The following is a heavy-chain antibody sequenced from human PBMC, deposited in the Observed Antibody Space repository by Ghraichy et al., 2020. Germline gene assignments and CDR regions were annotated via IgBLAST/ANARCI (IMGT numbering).Heavy chain of an antibody. CDR3: AKERGSSGRAGWFDP. J-gene: IGHJ5*02. V-gene: IGHV3-30*18. CDR2: MSFDGSIQ. CDR1: GFTFSGSV. Sequence: GGSLRLSCAASGFTFSGSVMHWVRQAPGKGLEWVALMSFDGSIQYSGDSVKGRFTISRDDSKNTLYLQMDSLSLEETAVCYCAKERGSSGRAGWFDPWGQGTLVTVSS. D-gene: IGHD6-19*01.